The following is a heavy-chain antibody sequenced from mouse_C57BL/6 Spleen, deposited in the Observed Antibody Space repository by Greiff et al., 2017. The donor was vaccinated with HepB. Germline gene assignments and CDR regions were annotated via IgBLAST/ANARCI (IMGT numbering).Heavy chain of an antibody. CDR3: ARDLPQDY. J-gene: IGHJ2*01. CDR2: ISYDGSN. V-gene: IGHV3-6*01. Sequence: EVKLQESGPGLVKPSQSLSLTCSVTGYSITSGYYWNWIRQFPGNKLEWMGYISYDGSNNYNPSLKNRISITRDTSKNQFFLKLNSVTTEDTATYYCARDLPQDYWGQGTTLTVSS. CDR1: GYSITSGYY.